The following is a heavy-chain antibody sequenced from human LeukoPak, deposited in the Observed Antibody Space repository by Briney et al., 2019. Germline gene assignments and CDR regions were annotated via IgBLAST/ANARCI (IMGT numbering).Heavy chain of an antibody. D-gene: IGHD2-2*01. Sequence: ASVKVSCKASGGTFISYTISWVRQAPGQGLEWMGRIIPILGIANYAQKFQGRVTITTDESTSTAYMELSSLRSEDTAVYYCARTQDVVVPAAMRRGPYYFDYWGQGTLVTVSS. CDR3: ARTQDVVVPAAMRRGPYYFDY. V-gene: IGHV1-69*02. J-gene: IGHJ4*02. CDR2: IIPILGIA. CDR1: GGTFISYT.